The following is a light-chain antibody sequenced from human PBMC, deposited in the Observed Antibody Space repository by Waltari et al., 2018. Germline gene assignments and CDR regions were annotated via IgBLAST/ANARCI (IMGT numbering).Light chain of an antibody. Sequence: QSALTQPASVSGSPGQSITISCTGTTSDVGSYNLVPWYHQHPGKAPKLLIYDVNKLPPGIFSRFSGSKSGNTASLTISGLQAEDEADYYCCSCAPNSLCVFGIGTKVTVL. CDR3: CSCAPNSLCV. CDR1: TSDVGSYNL. CDR2: DVN. V-gene: IGLV2-23*02. J-gene: IGLJ1*01.